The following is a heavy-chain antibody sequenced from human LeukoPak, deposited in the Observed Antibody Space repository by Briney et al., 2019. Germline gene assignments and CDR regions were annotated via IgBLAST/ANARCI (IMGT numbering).Heavy chain of an antibody. Sequence: GGSLRLSCAASGFTFSSYGMHWVRQAPGKGLEWVAFIRYDGSNKYYADSVKGRFTISRDNSKNTLYLHVSSLRDEDTAVYYCAKDHTSGYLDWGQGTLVTVSS. CDR1: GFTFSSYG. D-gene: IGHD3-22*01. CDR3: AKDHTSGYLD. J-gene: IGHJ4*02. V-gene: IGHV3-30*02. CDR2: IRYDGSNK.